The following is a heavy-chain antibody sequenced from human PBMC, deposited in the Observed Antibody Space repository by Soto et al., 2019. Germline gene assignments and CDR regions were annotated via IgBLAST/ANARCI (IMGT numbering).Heavy chain of an antibody. CDR3: AKDLRVGATIPYYFDY. J-gene: IGHJ4*02. V-gene: IGHV3-23*01. D-gene: IGHD1-26*01. CDR1: GFTFSNHA. CDR2: ISGSDGSI. Sequence: EVQVLESGGGLVQPGGSLRLSCAASGFTFSNHAMSWVRQAPGKGLEWVASISGSDGSIYYADSVKGRFTISRVNSKNTLYLQMNSLRVEDTAVYYCAKDLRVGATIPYYFDYWGQGTLVTVSS.